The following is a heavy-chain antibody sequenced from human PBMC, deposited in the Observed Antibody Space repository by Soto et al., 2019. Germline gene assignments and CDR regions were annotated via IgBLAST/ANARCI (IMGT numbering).Heavy chain of an antibody. CDR3: ARGIATGQLDP. Sequence: ASVKVSCKASGYTFTRYTMNWVRQAPGQRLEWMGWINPDNGNTKSSQKFQDRVIIARDTSASTAYMDLSSLRSEDTAVYYCARGIATGQLDPWGQGTLVTVSS. V-gene: IGHV1-3*01. CDR2: INPDNGNT. CDR1: GYTFTRYT. D-gene: IGHD2-15*01. J-gene: IGHJ5*02.